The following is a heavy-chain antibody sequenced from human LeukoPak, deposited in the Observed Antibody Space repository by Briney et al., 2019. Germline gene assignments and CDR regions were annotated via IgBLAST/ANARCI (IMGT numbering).Heavy chain of an antibody. Sequence: PSETLSLTCAVYGGSFSGYYWSWIRQPPGKGLEWIGEINHSGSTNYNPSLKSRVTISVDTSKNQFSLKLSSVTAADTTVYYCARGRLGYYDSSGYYSPYYYGMDVWGQGTTVTVSS. D-gene: IGHD3-22*01. J-gene: IGHJ6*02. V-gene: IGHV4-34*01. CDR3: ARGRLGYYDSSGYYSPYYYGMDV. CDR1: GGSFSGYY. CDR2: INHSGST.